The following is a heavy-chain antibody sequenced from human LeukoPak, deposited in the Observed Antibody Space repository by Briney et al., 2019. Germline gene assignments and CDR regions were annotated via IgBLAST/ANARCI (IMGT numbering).Heavy chain of an antibody. J-gene: IGHJ4*02. CDR1: GYSISSGYY. V-gene: IGHV4-38-2*01. CDR3: GRGASAAFHFDY. CDR2: INRSGSNS. D-gene: IGHD1-26*01. Sequence: MASETLSLTCAVSGYSISSGYYWGWIRQPPGKGLEWIGTINRSGSNSYNNPSPKSRITISVDTSKNQFSLKLSSVTAADTAVYYCGRGASAAFHFDYWGQGTLVTVSS.